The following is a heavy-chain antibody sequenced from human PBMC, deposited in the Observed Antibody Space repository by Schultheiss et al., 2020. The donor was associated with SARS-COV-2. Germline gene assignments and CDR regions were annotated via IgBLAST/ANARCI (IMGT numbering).Heavy chain of an antibody. D-gene: IGHD5-12*01. CDR1: GFTFSSYA. Sequence: GGSLRLSCAASGFTFSSYAMHWVRQAPGKGLVWVSRINTDGSDTRYADSVKGRFTISRDNAKNTLYLQMDTLRAEDSAVYYCTRGELVSGFSYGNFDCWGQGTLVTVSS. CDR3: TRGELVSGFSYGNFDC. CDR2: INTDGSDT. V-gene: IGHV3-74*01. J-gene: IGHJ4*02.